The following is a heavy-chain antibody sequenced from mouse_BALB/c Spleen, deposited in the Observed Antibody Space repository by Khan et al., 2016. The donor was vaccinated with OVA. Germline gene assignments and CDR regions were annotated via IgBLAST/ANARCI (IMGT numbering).Heavy chain of an antibody. Sequence: QVQLQQSGAELVKAGASVKMSCKASGFTFTSYWMHWVKQRLGQGLEWFAETSPTNGRTYYTEKFKSKATLTVDKSSSTAYMLLSGPTFEDSAVYYCARIKKIVATYFDYWGQGTTLTVSS. D-gene: IGHD1-1*01. CDR1: GFTFTSYW. CDR2: TSPTNGRT. CDR3: ARIKKIVATYFDY. J-gene: IGHJ2*01. V-gene: IGHV1S81*02.